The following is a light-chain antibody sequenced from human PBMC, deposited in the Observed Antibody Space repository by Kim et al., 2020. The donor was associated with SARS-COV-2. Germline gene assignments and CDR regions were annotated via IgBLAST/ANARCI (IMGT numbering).Light chain of an antibody. J-gene: IGKJ2*01. Sequence: RATINCKSSQSVLYSSNNKSYLAWYQQKPGQPPKLLIYWASTRESGVPDRFSGRGSGTDFTLTISSLQAEDVAVYYCQQYYSTPYTFGQGTKLEI. CDR3: QQYYSTPYT. CDR1: QSVLYSSNNKSY. V-gene: IGKV4-1*01. CDR2: WAS.